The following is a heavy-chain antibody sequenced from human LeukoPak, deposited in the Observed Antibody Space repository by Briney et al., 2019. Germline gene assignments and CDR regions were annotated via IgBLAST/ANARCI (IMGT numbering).Heavy chain of an antibody. CDR2: IYPGDSDT. Sequence: GESLKISCKGSGYSFTSYWIGWARQMPGKGLEWMGIIYPGDSDTRYSPSFQGQVTISADKSISTAYLQWSSLKASDTAMYYCARRITMVRGQSNWFDPWGQGTLVTVSS. D-gene: IGHD3-10*01. CDR3: ARRITMVRGQSNWFDP. CDR1: GYSFTSYW. J-gene: IGHJ5*02. V-gene: IGHV5-51*01.